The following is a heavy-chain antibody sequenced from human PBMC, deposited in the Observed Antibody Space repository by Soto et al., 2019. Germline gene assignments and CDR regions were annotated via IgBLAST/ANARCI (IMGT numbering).Heavy chain of an antibody. CDR1: GFTFSSYW. J-gene: IGHJ4*02. D-gene: IGHD5-12*01. CDR2: IKGDGTNT. CDR3: ARGLSGYDGFDY. V-gene: IGHV3-74*01. Sequence: EVQLVESGGGLVQFGGSLRLSCAASGFTFSSYWMHWVRQVPGKGLVWVSRIKGDGTNTGYADSVKGRFTISRDNVKNPLYLQMNSLRAEDTAVYYCARGLSGYDGFDYWGQGTLVTGSS.